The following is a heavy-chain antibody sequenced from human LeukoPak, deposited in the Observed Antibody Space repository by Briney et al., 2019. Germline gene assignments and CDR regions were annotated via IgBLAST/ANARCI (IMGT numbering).Heavy chain of an antibody. V-gene: IGHV4-39*01. CDR2: IYYSGST. Sequence: PSETLSLTCTVSGGSISSSSYYWGWIRQPPGKGLEWIGSIYYSGSTYYNPSLKSRVTISVDTSKNQFSLKLSSVTAADTAVYYCARHKMATIDYWGQGTLVTVSS. J-gene: IGHJ4*02. CDR3: ARHKMATIDY. CDR1: GGSISSSSYY. D-gene: IGHD5-24*01.